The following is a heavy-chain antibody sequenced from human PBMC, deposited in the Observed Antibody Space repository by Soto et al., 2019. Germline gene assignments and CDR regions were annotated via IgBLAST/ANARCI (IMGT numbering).Heavy chain of an antibody. CDR2: ISAYNGNT. D-gene: IGHD1-26*01. CDR3: ARDNIEGAPDY. V-gene: IGHV1-18*01. CDR1: GYVFPSYG. Sequence: QVQLVQSGAEVKKPGASVKVSCKASGYVFPSYGINWVRQAPGQGLEWMGWISAYNGNTDYAQKYQGRATMTKDTPTSTADMELRSLISDDTAVYYCARDNIEGAPDYWGQGTLVTVTS. J-gene: IGHJ4*02.